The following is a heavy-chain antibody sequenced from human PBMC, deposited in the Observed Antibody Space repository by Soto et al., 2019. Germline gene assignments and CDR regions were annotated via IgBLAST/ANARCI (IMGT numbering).Heavy chain of an antibody. V-gene: IGHV3-23*01. CDR3: APTYDLWDRYSPLDY. J-gene: IGHJ4*02. D-gene: IGHD3-3*01. CDR1: GFRVSDYA. Sequence: PAGSLRLACGASGFRVSDYAMGWVRQPAGKGLEWVSFISDGGRSTYYSDSVKGRFTVSRDDSKNTVDLQLHGLRVEDTAGYFCAPTYDLWDRYSPLDYWGQGTLVTVSS. CDR2: ISDGGRST.